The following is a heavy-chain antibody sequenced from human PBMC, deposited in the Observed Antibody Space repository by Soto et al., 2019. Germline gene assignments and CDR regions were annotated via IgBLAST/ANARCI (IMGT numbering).Heavy chain of an antibody. J-gene: IGHJ6*02. CDR2: INPSGGST. CDR3: ARSSSSSYYYYGMDV. V-gene: IGHV1-46*01. CDR1: GYTFTSYY. D-gene: IGHD6-6*01. Sequence: QVQLVQSGAEVKKPGASVKVSCKASGYTFTSYYMHWVRQAPGQGLEWMGIINPSGGSTSYAQKFQGRVTMTRDTSTSTGYMELSSLRSEDTAVYYCARSSSSSYYYYGMDVWGQGTTVTVSS.